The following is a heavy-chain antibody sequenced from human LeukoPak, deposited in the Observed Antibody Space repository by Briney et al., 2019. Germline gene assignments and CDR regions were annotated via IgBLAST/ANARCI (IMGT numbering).Heavy chain of an antibody. D-gene: IGHD2-2*01. J-gene: IGHJ4*02. V-gene: IGHV3-7*01. Sequence: GGSLRLSRAASGFTFTSYWMTWVRQAPGKGLEWVANIKQDGSEKNYVDSVKGRFTISRDNAKNSLYLQMNSLRAEDTAVYYCARGLHSLPRSTLDYWGQGTLVTVSS. CDR3: ARGLHSLPRSTLDY. CDR1: GFTFTSYW. CDR2: IKQDGSEK.